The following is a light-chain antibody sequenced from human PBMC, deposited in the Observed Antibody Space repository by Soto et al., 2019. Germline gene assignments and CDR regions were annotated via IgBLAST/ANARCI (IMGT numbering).Light chain of an antibody. V-gene: IGKV1-5*01. CDR2: DVS. CDR3: QQYNSYFRT. CDR1: QSISSW. J-gene: IGKJ1*01. Sequence: DIQMTQSPSTLSASVGDRGTITCRASQSISSWLAWYQQKPGKAPKLLIYDVSTLESGVPSRFSGSGSGTEFTLTISSLQPDDLATYSCQQYNSYFRTFGQGTKVDI.